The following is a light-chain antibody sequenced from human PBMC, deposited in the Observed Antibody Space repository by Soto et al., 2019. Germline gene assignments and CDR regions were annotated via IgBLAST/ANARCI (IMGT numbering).Light chain of an antibody. V-gene: IGKV1-5*01. CDR2: DAS. Sequence: IQMTHSPSTLSASVLYRVTITFLSSQSISGYLAWYQQKPGKAPKLLIYDASSLESGVPSRFSGSASGTEFTLTISSLQPDDFATYYCQQYNTYPWTFGQGTKVDI. CDR3: QQYNTYPWT. J-gene: IGKJ1*01. CDR1: QSISGY.